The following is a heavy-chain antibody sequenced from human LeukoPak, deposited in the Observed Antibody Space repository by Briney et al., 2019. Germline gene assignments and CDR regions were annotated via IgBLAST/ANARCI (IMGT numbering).Heavy chain of an antibody. CDR3: APRLIGIDY. V-gene: IGHV3-23*01. CDR2: ISGGSTST. J-gene: IGHJ4*02. Sequence: GGSLRLSCVASGFTFSDHAVSWVRQAPGKGLEWVSAISGGSTSTYYADSVKGRFTISRDNSRNTLYLQMNSLRAEDTAVYYCAPRLIGIDYWGQGALVTVSS. D-gene: IGHD2-21*01. CDR1: GFTFSDHA.